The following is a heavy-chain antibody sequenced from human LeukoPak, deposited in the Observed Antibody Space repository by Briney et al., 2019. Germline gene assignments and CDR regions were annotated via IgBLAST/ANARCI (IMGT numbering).Heavy chain of an antibody. CDR2: ISSSSSYI. D-gene: IGHD6-6*01. CDR3: ARELIAAVDYFDY. V-gene: IGHV3-21*01. J-gene: IGHJ4*02. Sequence: GGSLRLSCAASGFTFSNYGMSWVRQAPGKGLEWVSSISSSSSYIYYADSVKGRFTISRDNAKNSLYLQMNSLRAEDTAVYYCARELIAAVDYFDYWGQGTLVTVSS. CDR1: GFTFSNYG.